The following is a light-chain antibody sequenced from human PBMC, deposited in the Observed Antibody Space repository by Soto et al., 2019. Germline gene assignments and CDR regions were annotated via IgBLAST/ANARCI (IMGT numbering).Light chain of an antibody. CDR1: SSNIGAGFD. Sequence: QSVLTQPPSVSGAPGQRVAISCTGTSSNIGAGFDVHWYQQIPGTAPKLLIFGNTNRPSGVPERFSGARSGASASLAISEPQVDDEAIYYCQSYDNSLNTIVFGGGTKVTVL. CDR2: GNT. J-gene: IGLJ2*01. CDR3: QSYDNSLNTIV. V-gene: IGLV1-40*01.